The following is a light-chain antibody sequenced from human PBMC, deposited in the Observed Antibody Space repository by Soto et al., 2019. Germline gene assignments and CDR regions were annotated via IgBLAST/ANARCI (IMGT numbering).Light chain of an antibody. Sequence: DIQMTQSPSSLSASVGDSVTITCRASQDISNYLNWYQQRPGKAPKLLIYDASNLERGVPSRFSGTRSGTDFTFAITSLQPEDVATYYCQQSDSLPITFGQGTRLEI. J-gene: IGKJ5*01. CDR3: QQSDSLPIT. CDR2: DAS. V-gene: IGKV1-33*01. CDR1: QDISNY.